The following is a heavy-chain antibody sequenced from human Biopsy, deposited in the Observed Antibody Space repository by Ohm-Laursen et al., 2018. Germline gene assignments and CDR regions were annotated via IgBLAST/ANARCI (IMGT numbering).Heavy chain of an antibody. CDR2: VYYSGST. V-gene: IGHV4-59*08. CDR3: GRREVVITHDAFDT. D-gene: IGHD3-22*01. Sequence: SETLSLTCTVSGGSISSYYWTWIRQPPGKGLEWIGDVYYSGSTNRNPSLKSRVTILVDTSKNQFSLKLKSVTAADTAVYYCGRREVVITHDAFDTWGQGTMVTISS. J-gene: IGHJ3*02. CDR1: GGSISSYY.